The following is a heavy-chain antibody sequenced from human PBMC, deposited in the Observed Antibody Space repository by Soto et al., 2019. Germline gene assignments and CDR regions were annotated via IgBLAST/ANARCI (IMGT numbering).Heavy chain of an antibody. D-gene: IGHD2-2*01. J-gene: IGHJ4*02. Sequence: QVQLQQWGAGLLKPSETLSLTCAVYGGSFSGYYWSWIRQPPGKGLEWIGEINHSGSTNYNPSLKRCVTFSRDTSKNSFALNISSLTAADTAVYYCAGEGHCSSTGRPGDYWGQGTLVTVSS. CDR2: INHSGST. CDR1: GGSFSGYY. V-gene: IGHV4-34*01. CDR3: AGEGHCSSTGRPGDY.